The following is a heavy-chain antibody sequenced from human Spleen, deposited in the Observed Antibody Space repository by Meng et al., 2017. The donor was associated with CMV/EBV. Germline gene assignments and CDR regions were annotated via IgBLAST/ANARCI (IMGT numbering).Heavy chain of an antibody. CDR3: ANLLGYCSSTSCPHRAGSHYFDY. CDR1: GFTFITYG. D-gene: IGHD2-2*01. Sequence: GESLKISCAASGFTFITYGMHWVRQAPGKGLEWVSFIRFDGSNQYYADSVKGRFTISRDNSKNTLYLQMNTLRAEDTAVYYCANLLGYCSSTSCPHRAGSHYFDYWGQGTLVTVSS. CDR2: IRFDGSNQ. J-gene: IGHJ4*02. V-gene: IGHV3-30*02.